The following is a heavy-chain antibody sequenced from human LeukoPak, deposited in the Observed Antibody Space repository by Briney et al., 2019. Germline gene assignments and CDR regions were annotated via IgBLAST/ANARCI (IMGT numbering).Heavy chain of an antibody. CDR3: ARHMDYYYYGMDV. CDR1: GGSISSYY. D-gene: IGHD2-21*01. J-gene: IGHJ6*02. V-gene: IGHV4-59*04. Sequence: SETLSLTCTVSGGSISSYYWSWIRQPPGKGLEWIGNIYYSGSIYYNPSLKSRVTISVDTSKNQFSLKLTSVTAADTAVYYCARHMDYYYYGMDVWGQGTTVTVSS. CDR2: IYYSGSI.